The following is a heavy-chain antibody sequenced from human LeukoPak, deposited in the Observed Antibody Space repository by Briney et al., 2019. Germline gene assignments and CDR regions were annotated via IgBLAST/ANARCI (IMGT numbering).Heavy chain of an antibody. V-gene: IGHV1-24*01. CDR2: FDPEDGET. Sequence: ASVKVSCKVFGYTLTELSMHWVRQAPGKGLEWMGGFDPEDGETIYAQKFQGRVTMTEDTSTDTAYMELSSLRSEDTAVYYCATDGVAVIWSRREIVAYALDIWGQGTMVTVSS. CDR3: ATDGVAVIWSRREIVAYALDI. D-gene: IGHD3-3*01. J-gene: IGHJ3*02. CDR1: GYTLTELS.